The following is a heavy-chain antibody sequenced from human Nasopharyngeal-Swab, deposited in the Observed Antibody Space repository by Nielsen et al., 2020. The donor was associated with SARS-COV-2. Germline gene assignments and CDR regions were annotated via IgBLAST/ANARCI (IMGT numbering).Heavy chain of an antibody. CDR3: ARVPFYSSGWYGVDYFDY. V-gene: IGHV3-74*03. D-gene: IGHD6-19*01. J-gene: IGHJ4*02. CDR2: INSDGSTT. Sequence: WIRQPPGQGLEWVSRINSDGSTTMYADSVKGRFTISRDNAKDMLYLQMNSLRAEDTAVYYCARVPFYSSGWYGVDYFDYWGQGTLVTVSS.